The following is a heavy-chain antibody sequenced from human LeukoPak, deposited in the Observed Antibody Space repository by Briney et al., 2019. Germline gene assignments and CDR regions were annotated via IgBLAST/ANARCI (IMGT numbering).Heavy chain of an antibody. CDR2: ISAYNGNT. CDR3: AKGYYDSSGYYYVSYYYYYMDV. J-gene: IGHJ6*03. V-gene: IGHV1-18*01. Sequence: ASVKVSCKAPGYTFTSYGISWVRQAPGQGLEWMGWISAYNGNTNYAQKLQGRVTMTTDTSTSTAYMELSSLRSEDTAVYYCAKGYYDSSGYYYVSYYYYYMDVWGKGTTVTVSS. D-gene: IGHD3-22*01. CDR1: GYTFTSYG.